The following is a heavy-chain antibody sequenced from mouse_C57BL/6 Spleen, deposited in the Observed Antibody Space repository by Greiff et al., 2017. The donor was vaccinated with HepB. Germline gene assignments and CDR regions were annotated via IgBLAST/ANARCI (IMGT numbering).Heavy chain of an antibody. J-gene: IGHJ1*03. V-gene: IGHV2-2*01. CDR2: IWSGGST. Sequence: QVQLQQSGPGLVQPSQSLSITCTVSGFSLTSYGLHWVRQSPGKGLEWLGVIWSGGSTDYNAAFISRLSISKDNSKSQVFFKMNSLQADDTAIYYCARRFDDYEGYFDVWGTGTTVTVSS. CDR3: ARRFDDYEGYFDV. D-gene: IGHD2-4*01. CDR1: GFSLTSYG.